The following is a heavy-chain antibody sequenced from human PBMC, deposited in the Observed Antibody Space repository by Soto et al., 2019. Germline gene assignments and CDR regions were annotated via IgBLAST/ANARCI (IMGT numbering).Heavy chain of an antibody. D-gene: IGHD1-1*01. CDR2: ITGRGGST. CDR1: GFIFSSYA. Sequence: EVQLLESGGGLVQAGGSRRLSCAASGFIFSSYAMSWVRQAPGKGLEWVSGITGRGGSTFYADSVKGRFTISRDNSKNTLYLQRNSLRAEDTAVYYCAKDNSWNDEGYWGQGTLVTVSS. CDR3: AKDNSWNDEGY. V-gene: IGHV3-23*01. J-gene: IGHJ4*02.